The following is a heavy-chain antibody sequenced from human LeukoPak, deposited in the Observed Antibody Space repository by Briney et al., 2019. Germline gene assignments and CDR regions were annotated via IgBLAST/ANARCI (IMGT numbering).Heavy chain of an antibody. CDR3: ARAPPYYYDSSGYSSLDY. Sequence: GGSLRLSCEASGFTFSPYGMTWVRQAPGKGLEWVSTISYDSRSIGYADSVKGRFTTSRDNAKNSLYLQMNSLRAEDTAVYYCARAPPYYYDSSGYSSLDYWGQGTLVTVSS. D-gene: IGHD3-22*01. J-gene: IGHJ4*02. CDR2: ISYDSRSI. V-gene: IGHV3-21*01. CDR1: GFTFSPYG.